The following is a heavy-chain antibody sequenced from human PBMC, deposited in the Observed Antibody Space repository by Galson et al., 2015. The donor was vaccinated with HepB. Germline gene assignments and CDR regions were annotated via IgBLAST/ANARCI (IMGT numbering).Heavy chain of an antibody. CDR3: ARGNTVVRGVSHRYYYGMDV. J-gene: IGHJ6*02. D-gene: IGHD3-10*01. Sequence: ETLSLTCAVYGGSFSGYYWSWIRQPPGKGLEWIGEINHSGSTNYNPSLKSRVTISVDTSKNQFSLKLSSVTAADTAVYYCARGNTVVRGVSHRYYYGMDVWGQGTTVTVSS. V-gene: IGHV4-34*01. CDR2: INHSGST. CDR1: GGSFSGYY.